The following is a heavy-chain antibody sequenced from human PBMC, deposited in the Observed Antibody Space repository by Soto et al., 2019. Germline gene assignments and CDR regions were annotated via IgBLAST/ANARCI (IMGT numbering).Heavy chain of an antibody. CDR2: IKRDGSEK. J-gene: IGHJ4*02. CDR1: GFTFSSYW. D-gene: IGHD6-13*01. CDR3: ARDSNLPIAAAGGRGYFDY. Sequence: GGSLRLSCAASGFTFSSYWMSWVRQAPGKGLEWVANIKRDGSEKYYVDSVKGRFTISRDNAKNSLYLQMNSLRAEDTAVYYCARDSNLPIAAAGGRGYFDYWGQGTLVTVSS. V-gene: IGHV3-7*03.